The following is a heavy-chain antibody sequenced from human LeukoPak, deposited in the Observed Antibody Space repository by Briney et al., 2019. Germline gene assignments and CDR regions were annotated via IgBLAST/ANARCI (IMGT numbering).Heavy chain of an antibody. Sequence: ASVKVSCKTSGYTFTGYYMHWVRQAPGQGLEWMGWINPKSGGTNYAQKFQGRVTMTRDTSINTVYMEPSRLRSDDTAVYYCARSNGYTYGTDWLDPWGQGTLVTVSS. CDR1: GYTFTGYY. D-gene: IGHD5-18*01. CDR3: ARSNGYTYGTDWLDP. V-gene: IGHV1-2*02. CDR2: INPKSGGT. J-gene: IGHJ5*02.